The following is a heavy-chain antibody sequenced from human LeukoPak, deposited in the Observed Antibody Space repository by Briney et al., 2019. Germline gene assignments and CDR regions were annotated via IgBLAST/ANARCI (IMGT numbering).Heavy chain of an antibody. CDR3: ARVRGSIAVATGYFDY. J-gene: IGHJ4*02. V-gene: IGHV4-39*07. D-gene: IGHD6-19*01. CDR1: GGSISSSSYY. Sequence: SETLSLTCTVSGGSISSSSYYWGWIRQPPGKGLEWIGSIYYSGSTYYNPSLKSRVTISVDTSKNQFSLKLSSVTAADTAVYYCARVRGSIAVATGYFDYWGQGTLVTVSS. CDR2: IYYSGST.